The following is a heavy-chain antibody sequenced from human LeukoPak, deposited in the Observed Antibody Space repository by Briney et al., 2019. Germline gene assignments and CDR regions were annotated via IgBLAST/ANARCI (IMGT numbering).Heavy chain of an antibody. CDR3: ARDGGYSSSWYGDY. Sequence: ASVKVSCKASGYTFTGYYMHWVRQAPGQGLEWMGWINPNSGGTNYAQKFQGRVTMTRDTSISTAYMELSRLRSDDTAVYYCARDGGYSSSWYGDYWGQGTLVTVSS. CDR1: GYTFTGYY. J-gene: IGHJ4*02. V-gene: IGHV1-2*02. D-gene: IGHD6-13*01. CDR2: INPNSGGT.